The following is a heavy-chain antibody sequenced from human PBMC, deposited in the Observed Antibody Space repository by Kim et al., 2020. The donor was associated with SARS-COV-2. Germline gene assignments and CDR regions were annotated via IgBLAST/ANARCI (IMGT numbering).Heavy chain of an antibody. CDR3: AKGNLGDYYDSSGYSFDY. CDR2: ISGSGGST. CDR1: GFTFSSYA. J-gene: IGHJ4*02. V-gene: IGHV3-23*01. D-gene: IGHD3-22*01. Sequence: GESLRLSCAASGFTFSSYAMSWVRQAPGKGLEWVSAISGSGGSTYYADSVKGRFTISRDNSKNTLYLQMNSLRAEDTAVYYCAKGNLGDYYDSSGYSFDYWGQGTLVTVSS.